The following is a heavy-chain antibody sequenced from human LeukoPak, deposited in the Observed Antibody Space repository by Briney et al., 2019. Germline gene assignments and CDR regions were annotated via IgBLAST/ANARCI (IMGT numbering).Heavy chain of an antibody. D-gene: IGHD6-19*01. CDR2: IYYSGST. J-gene: IGHJ4*02. CDR3: ARGAEYSTGWYYY. CDR1: GGSISSYY. V-gene: IGHV4-59*01. Sequence: PSETLSLTCTVSGGSISSYYWSWIRQPPGKGLEWIGYIYYSGSTNYNPSLKSRVTISVDTSENQLSLKLSSVTAADTAVYYCARGAEYSTGWYYYWGQGTLVTVSS.